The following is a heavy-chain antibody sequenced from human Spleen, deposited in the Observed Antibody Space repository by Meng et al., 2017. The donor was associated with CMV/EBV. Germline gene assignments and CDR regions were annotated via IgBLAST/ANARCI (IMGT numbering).Heavy chain of an antibody. Sequence: ASVKVSCKASGYTFTGYYMHWVRQAPGQGLEWMGWIHPNTGGTNYAQNFQGRVTMTRDTSIRAVYMELSSLISDEPAMYYCARDHNWGPDYWGQGTLVTVSS. CDR1: GYTFTGYY. J-gene: IGHJ4*02. CDR2: IHPNTGGT. V-gene: IGHV1-2*02. D-gene: IGHD7-27*01. CDR3: ARDHNWGPDY.